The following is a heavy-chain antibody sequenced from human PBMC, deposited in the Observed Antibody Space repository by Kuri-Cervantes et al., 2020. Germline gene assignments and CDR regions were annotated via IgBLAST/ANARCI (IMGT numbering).Heavy chain of an antibody. CDR1: GFTFSSYG. CDR3: ARDLYSYGPWGYYRMDV. D-gene: IGHD5-18*01. CDR2: IWYDGSNK. V-gene: IGHV3-33*01. J-gene: IGHJ6*02. Sequence: GESLKISCAASGFTFSSYGMHWVRQAPGKGLEWVAVIWYDGSNKYYADSVKGRFTISRDNSKNTLYLQMNSLRAEDTAVYYCARDLYSYGPWGYYRMDVWGQGTTVTVSS.